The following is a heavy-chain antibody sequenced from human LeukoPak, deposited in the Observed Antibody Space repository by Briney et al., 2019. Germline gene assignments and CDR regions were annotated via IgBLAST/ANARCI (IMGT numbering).Heavy chain of an antibody. V-gene: IGHV3-23*01. CDR2: ISGSGGST. CDR3: AEGGGYDFWSGYRYFDY. CDR1: GFTFSSYA. Sequence: GGSLRLSCAASGFTFSSYAMSWVRQAPGKGLEWVSAISGSGGSTYYADSVKGRFTISRDNSKNTLYLQMNSLRAEDTAVYYCAEGGGYDFWSGYRYFDYWGQGTLVTVSS. J-gene: IGHJ4*02. D-gene: IGHD3-3*01.